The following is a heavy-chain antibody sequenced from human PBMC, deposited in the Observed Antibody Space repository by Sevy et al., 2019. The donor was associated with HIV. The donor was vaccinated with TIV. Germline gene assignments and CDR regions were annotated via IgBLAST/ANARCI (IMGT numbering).Heavy chain of an antibody. CDR1: GFTFGSYW. CDR2: IYVDGRTA. V-gene: IGHV3-74*01. CDR3: GRVPVAAAGTGIDY. D-gene: IGHD6-13*01. J-gene: IGHJ4*02. Sequence: GGSLRLSCAASGFTFGSYWMHWVRQAPGKGLVWLSRIYVDGRTASYALSVKGRFAISRDNAKNTLYLQMNSLRDEDTAVYYCGRVPVAAAGTGIDYWGQGTLVTVSS.